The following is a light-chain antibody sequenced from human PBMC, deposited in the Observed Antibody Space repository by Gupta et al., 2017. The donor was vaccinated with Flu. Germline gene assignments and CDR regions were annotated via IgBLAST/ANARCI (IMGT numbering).Light chain of an antibody. CDR3: QNDISAPWT. CDR2: AAS. J-gene: IGKJ1*01. V-gene: IGKV1-27*01. CDR1: RSIVNY. Sequence: PSPLSASVGDRVTITCRASRSIVNYLAWYQQKAGEVPKLLIYAASTLQSGVPSRFSGSGSGTDFTLTINNLQPEDVATYYCQNDISAPWTFGQGTKV.